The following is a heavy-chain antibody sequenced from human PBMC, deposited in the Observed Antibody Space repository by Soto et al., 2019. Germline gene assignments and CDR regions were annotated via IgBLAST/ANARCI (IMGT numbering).Heavy chain of an antibody. CDR3: VRSAMAGDYYYYGMDV. CDR1: GGTFSTDS. J-gene: IGHJ6*02. D-gene: IGHD6-19*01. Sequence: SLKVSCKASGGTFSTDSLAWVRQAPGQGLEWMGGITPIFGTTNYAQKFQGRVTITTDTSTSTAYMELTSLRFDDTAVYYCVRSAMAGDYYYYGMDVWGQGTTVTVSS. V-gene: IGHV1-69*05. CDR2: ITPIFGTT.